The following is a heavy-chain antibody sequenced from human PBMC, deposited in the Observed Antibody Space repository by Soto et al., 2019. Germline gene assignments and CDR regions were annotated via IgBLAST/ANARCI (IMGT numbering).Heavy chain of an antibody. CDR1: GGIFSTYA. V-gene: IGHV1-69*01. CDR2: IIPLFGTP. CDR3: ARDRDDYGSGNYYNRIYF. J-gene: IGHJ4*02. Sequence: QVQLVQSGAEVKKPGSSVKVSCKASGGIFSTYAISWLRQAPGQGLEWMGGIIPLFGTPNYAQRFQGRVTITADESTSTDYMELSRLRSEDTAVYYCARDRDDYGSGNYYNRIYFWGQGTLVTVSS. D-gene: IGHD3-10*01.